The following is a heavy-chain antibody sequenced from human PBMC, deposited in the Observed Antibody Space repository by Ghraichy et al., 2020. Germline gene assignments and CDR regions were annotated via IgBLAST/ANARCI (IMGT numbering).Heavy chain of an antibody. CDR2: IIPIFGTA. Sequence: VKVSCKASGGTFSSYAISWVRQAPGQGLEWMGGIIPIFGTANYAQKFQGRVTTTADESTSTAYMELSSLRSEDTAGYYCATGAPQVVPAATPGPRHYYYYGMDVWGQWTTVTVSS. J-gene: IGHJ6*02. V-gene: IGHV1-69*13. CDR1: GGTFSSYA. CDR3: ATGAPQVVPAATPGPRHYYYYGMDV. D-gene: IGHD2-2*01.